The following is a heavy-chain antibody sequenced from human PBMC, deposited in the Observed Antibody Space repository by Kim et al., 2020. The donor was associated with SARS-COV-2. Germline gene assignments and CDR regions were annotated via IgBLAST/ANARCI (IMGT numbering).Heavy chain of an antibody. J-gene: IGHJ4*02. Sequence: SSYIYYAESVKGRFTISRDKAKKPLYLQRNSLRAEDTAVYYCARPQGSGGWGQGTLVTVSS. V-gene: IGHV3-21*01. CDR3: ARPQGSGG. D-gene: IGHD6-19*01. CDR2: SSYI.